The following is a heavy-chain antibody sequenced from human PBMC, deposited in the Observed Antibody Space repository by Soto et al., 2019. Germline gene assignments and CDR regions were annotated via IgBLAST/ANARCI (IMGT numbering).Heavy chain of an antibody. V-gene: IGHV3-23*01. CDR2: ISGSGGST. CDR1: GFTFSSYA. CDR3: AKDQAYCGGDCYPYYFDY. J-gene: IGHJ4*02. Sequence: GGSLRLSCAASGFTFSSYAMSWVRQAPGKGLEWVSAISGSGGSTYYADSVKGRFTISRDNSKNTLYLQMNSLRAEDTAVYYCAKDQAYCGGDCYPYYFDYWGQGTLVTVSS. D-gene: IGHD2-21*02.